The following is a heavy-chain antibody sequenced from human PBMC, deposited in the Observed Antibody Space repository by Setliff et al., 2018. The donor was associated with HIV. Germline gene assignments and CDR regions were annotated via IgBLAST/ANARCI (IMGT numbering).Heavy chain of an antibody. J-gene: IGHJ6*03. CDR3: ARDHSSGWSQTIYYYYYYMDV. V-gene: IGHV3-11*01. CDR2: ISGSGSVI. Sequence: GGSLRLSCAASGFTFSDDYMSWIRQIPGKGLEWVSYISGSGSVIFYADSVKGRFTISRDNAKNSLYLQMNSLRAEDTAVYYCARDHSSGWSQTIYYYYYYMDVWGKGTTVTVSS. D-gene: IGHD6-19*01. CDR1: GFTFSDDY.